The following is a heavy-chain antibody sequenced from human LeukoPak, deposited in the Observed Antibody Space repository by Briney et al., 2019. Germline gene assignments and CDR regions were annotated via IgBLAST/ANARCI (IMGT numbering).Heavy chain of an antibody. CDR2: IYYSGST. CDR3: ARRERFVCWFEP. J-gene: IGHJ5*02. D-gene: IGHD3-10*01. V-gene: IGHV4-39*01. Sequence: PSEPLSLTCTVSGRSISSSSYYWGWIRQPPGKGLEWIGSIYYSGSTYYNPSRKSRVTISVDTSKNQFSLKMSSVAAADTAVYYCARRERFVCWFEPWGQGTLVTVSS. CDR1: GRSISSSSYY.